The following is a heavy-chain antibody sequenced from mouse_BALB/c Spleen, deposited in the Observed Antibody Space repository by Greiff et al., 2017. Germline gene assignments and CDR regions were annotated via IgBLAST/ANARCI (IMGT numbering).Heavy chain of an antibody. D-gene: IGHD1-1*01. CDR2: IWGDGST. J-gene: IGHJ2*01. Sequence: QVQLQQSGPGLVAPSQSLSITCTVSGFSLTGYGVNWVRQPPGKGLEWLGMIWGDGSTDYNSALKSRLSISKDNSKSQVFLKMNSLQTDDTARYYCAREGHYGSSSFDYWGQGTTLTVSS. CDR1: GFSLTGYG. V-gene: IGHV2-6-7*01. CDR3: AREGHYGSSSFDY.